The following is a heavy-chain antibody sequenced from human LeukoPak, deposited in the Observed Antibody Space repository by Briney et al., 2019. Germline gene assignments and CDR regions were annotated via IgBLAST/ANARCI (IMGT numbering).Heavy chain of an antibody. V-gene: IGHV3-48*02. CDR3: ARDREYQLLYPYYYGMDV. CDR1: GFTFSSYA. Sequence: GGSLRLSCAASGFTFSSYAMSWVRQAPGKGLEWVSYISSSSSTIYYADSVKGRFTISRDNAKNSLYLQMNSLRDEDTAVYYCARDREYQLLYPYYYGMDVWGQGTTVTVSS. CDR2: ISSSSSTI. J-gene: IGHJ6*02. D-gene: IGHD2-2*02.